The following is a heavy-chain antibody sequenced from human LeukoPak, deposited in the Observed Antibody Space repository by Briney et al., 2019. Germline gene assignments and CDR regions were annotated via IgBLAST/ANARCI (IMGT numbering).Heavy chain of an antibody. CDR2: IYSGGST. CDR3: AKDRSYSGSYRHDY. CDR1: GFTVSSNY. V-gene: IGHV3-53*01. J-gene: IGHJ4*02. Sequence: PGGSLRLSCAASGFTVSSNYMSWVRQAPGRGLEWVSVIYSGGSTYYADSVKGRFTISRDNSKNTLYLQMNSLRAEDTAVYYCAKDRSYSGSYRHDYWGQGTLVTVSS. D-gene: IGHD1-26*01.